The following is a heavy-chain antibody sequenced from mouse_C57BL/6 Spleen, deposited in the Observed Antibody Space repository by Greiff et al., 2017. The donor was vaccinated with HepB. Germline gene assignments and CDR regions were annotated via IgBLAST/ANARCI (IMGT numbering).Heavy chain of an antibody. Sequence: QVHVKQPGAELVMPGASVKLSCKASGYTFTSYWMHWVKQRPGQGLEWIGEIDPSDSYTNYNQKFKGKSTLTVDKSSSTAYMQLSSLTSEDSAVYYCARRDGGQLRLRSYAMDYWGQGTSVTVSS. CDR3: ARRDGGQLRLRSYAMDY. D-gene: IGHD3-2*02. CDR1: GYTFTSYW. CDR2: IDPSDSYT. J-gene: IGHJ4*01. V-gene: IGHV1-69*01.